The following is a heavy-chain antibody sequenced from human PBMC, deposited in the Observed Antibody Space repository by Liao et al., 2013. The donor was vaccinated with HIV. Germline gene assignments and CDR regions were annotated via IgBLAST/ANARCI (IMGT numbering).Heavy chain of an antibody. CDR3: ARDRQYYYDGSGYWAFDI. CDR1: GGSISGGDNF. V-gene: IGHV4-61*02. CDR2: ISSSGTT. D-gene: IGHD3-22*01. Sequence: QVVLEESGPGLVKPSQTLSLSCTVSGGSISGGDNFWTWIRQPAGRGLEWIGRISSSGTTSYTPALKSRVTMSINMSKNHFSLKLSSVTAADTAVYYCARDRQYYYDGSGYWAFDIWGQGTTVTVSS. J-gene: IGHJ3*02.